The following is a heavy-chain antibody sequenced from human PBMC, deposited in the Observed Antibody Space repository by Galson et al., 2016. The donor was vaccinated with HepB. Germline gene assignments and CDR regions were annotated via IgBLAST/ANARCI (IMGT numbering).Heavy chain of an antibody. V-gene: IGHV3-7*02. Sequence: LRLSCAASGFSFSDYWMTWVRQAPGKGLEWVANIKQDGSEKYYVDSVKGRFTISRDNANNSLYLQMNSLRAEDTAIYYCVSRRHIAADGVDWGQGILVTVS. CDR1: GFSFSDYW. J-gene: IGHJ4*02. CDR3: VSRRHIAADGVD. CDR2: IKQDGSEK. D-gene: IGHD6-13*01.